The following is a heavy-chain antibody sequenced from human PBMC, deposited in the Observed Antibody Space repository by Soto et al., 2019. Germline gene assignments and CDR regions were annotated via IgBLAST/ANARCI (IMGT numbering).Heavy chain of an antibody. CDR1: GFTFSAVY. D-gene: IGHD6-19*01. J-gene: IGHJ4*02. Sequence: GGSLILSCAASGFTFSAVYMSWIRQAPNKGLEYISYISSSGTSANYADSVKGRFTISRDNAKNSLYLQMNSLRAEDTAVYYCARDRGAVTGQYFDYWGQGALVTVSS. V-gene: IGHV3-11*05. CDR3: ARDRGAVTGQYFDY. CDR2: ISSSGTSA.